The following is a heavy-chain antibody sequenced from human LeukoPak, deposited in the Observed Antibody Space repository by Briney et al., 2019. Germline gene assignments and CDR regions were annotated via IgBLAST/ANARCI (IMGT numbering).Heavy chain of an antibody. CDR3: AREWGRWLQLYYFDY. CDR2: IIPIFGTA. V-gene: IGHV1-69*13. Sequence: SVKVSCKASGGTFSSYAISWVRQAPGQGLEWMGGIIPIFGTANYAQKFQGRVTITADESTSTAYMELSSLRSEDTAVYYCAREWGRWLQLYYFDYWGQGTLVTVSS. D-gene: IGHD5-24*01. J-gene: IGHJ4*02. CDR1: GGTFSSYA.